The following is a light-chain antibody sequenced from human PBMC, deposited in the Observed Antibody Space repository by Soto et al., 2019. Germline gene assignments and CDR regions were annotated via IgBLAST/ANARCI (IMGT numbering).Light chain of an antibody. CDR2: EVS. V-gene: IGLV2-18*02. J-gene: IGLJ3*02. Sequence: QSVLTQPPSVSGSPGQSVTISCTGTSSDVGSYNRVSWYQQPPGTAPKLMIYEVSNRPSGVPDRFFGSKSGNTASLTISGLQAEGEADYYCSSFTSSNTWVFGGGTKLTVL. CDR1: SSDVGSYNR. CDR3: SSFTSSNTWV.